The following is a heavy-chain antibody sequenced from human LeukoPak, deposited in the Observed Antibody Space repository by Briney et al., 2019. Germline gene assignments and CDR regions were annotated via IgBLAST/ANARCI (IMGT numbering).Heavy chain of an antibody. CDR1: GFIFSHYA. J-gene: IGHJ4*02. CDR3: ARDAQRGFDYSNSLQY. Sequence: GGSLRLSCAASGFIFSHYALHWVRQAPGKGLEWVAVIWSGGTNRYYGDSVKGRFSISRDDSQKRVFLQMNNLRADDTAVYYCARDAQRGFDYSNSLQYWGQGALVTVSS. D-gene: IGHD4-11*01. CDR2: IWSGGTNR. V-gene: IGHV3-33*01.